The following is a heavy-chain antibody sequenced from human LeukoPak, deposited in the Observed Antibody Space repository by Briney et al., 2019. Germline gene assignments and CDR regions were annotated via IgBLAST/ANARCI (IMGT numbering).Heavy chain of an antibody. Sequence: ASVKVSCKASGYTFTSYDINWVRQATGQGLEWMGWMNPNSGNTGYAQKFQCRVTMTRNTSISTAYMELSSLRSEDTAVHYCARGRRIDSSGYIGWFDPWGQGTLVTVSS. CDR1: GYTFTSYD. D-gene: IGHD3-22*01. CDR2: MNPNSGNT. V-gene: IGHV1-8*01. CDR3: ARGRRIDSSGYIGWFDP. J-gene: IGHJ5*02.